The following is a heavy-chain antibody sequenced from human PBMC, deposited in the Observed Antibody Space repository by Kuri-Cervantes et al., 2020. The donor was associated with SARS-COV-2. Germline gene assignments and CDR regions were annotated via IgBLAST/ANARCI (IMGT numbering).Heavy chain of an antibody. Sequence: GESLKISCKGSGFSFTSYFISWVRRMPGKGLEWMGRIDPSDSYTNYSPSFQGHVTFSADKSINTAYLQWSGLRASDTAIYYCAIFFIPGVVDYWGPGTLVTVSS. CDR2: IDPSDSYT. J-gene: IGHJ4*02. CDR1: GFSFTSYF. CDR3: AIFFIPGVVDY. V-gene: IGHV5-10-1*01. D-gene: IGHD2-21*01.